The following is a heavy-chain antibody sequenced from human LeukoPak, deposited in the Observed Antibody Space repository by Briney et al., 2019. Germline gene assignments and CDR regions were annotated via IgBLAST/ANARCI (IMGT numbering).Heavy chain of an antibody. Sequence: SVKVSCKASGYTFTSYGISWVRQAPGQGLEWMGGIIPIFGTANYAQKFQGRVTITADESTSTAYMELSSLRSEDTAVYYCARDYVNYYDSSGYAILNYWGQGTLVTVSS. D-gene: IGHD3-22*01. V-gene: IGHV1-69*13. CDR1: GYTFTSYG. CDR3: ARDYVNYYDSSGYAILNY. J-gene: IGHJ4*02. CDR2: IIPIFGTA.